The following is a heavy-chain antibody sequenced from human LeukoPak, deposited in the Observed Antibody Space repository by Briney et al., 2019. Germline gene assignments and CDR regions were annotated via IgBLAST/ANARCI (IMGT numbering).Heavy chain of an antibody. CDR2: VYYSGST. CDR1: VDSISTYY. D-gene: IGHD3-10*01. Sequence: SETLSLTCTFAVDSISTYYWSWIRQPPGKGLEWIGYVYYSGSTNYNPSLKSRLTMSIDTSKNQFFLELSSVTAADTAVYYCVRHTWFGTRHWFDPWGQGILVAVSS. CDR3: VRHTWFGTRHWFDP. V-gene: IGHV4-59*08. J-gene: IGHJ5*02.